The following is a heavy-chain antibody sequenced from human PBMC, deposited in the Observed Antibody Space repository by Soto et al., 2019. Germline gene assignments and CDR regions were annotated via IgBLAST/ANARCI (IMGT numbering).Heavy chain of an antibody. J-gene: IGHJ6*03. Sequence: VQLVESGGGLVQPGRSLRVSCAASGFTFDDYAMHWVRQAPGKGLEWVSGISWNGNSIGYADSVRGRFTISRDNAKNSLYLQMNSLRVEDKALYYCARGPLRIYYYYMDVWGKGTTVTVSS. D-gene: IGHD2-15*01. CDR2: ISWNGNSI. V-gene: IGHV3-9*01. CDR1: GFTFDDYA. CDR3: ARGPLRIYYYYMDV.